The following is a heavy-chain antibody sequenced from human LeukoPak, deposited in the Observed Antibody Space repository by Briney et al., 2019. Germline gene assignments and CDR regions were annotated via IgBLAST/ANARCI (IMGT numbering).Heavy chain of an antibody. Sequence: SETLSLTCTVSGGSISSYYWSWIRQPAGKGLEWIGRIYTSGSTNYNPSLKSRVTMSVDTSKTQFSLKLSSVTAADTAVYYCAREGRRENWFDPWGQGTLVTVSS. V-gene: IGHV4-4*07. CDR1: GGSISSYY. CDR2: IYTSGST. J-gene: IGHJ5*02. CDR3: AREGRRENWFDP.